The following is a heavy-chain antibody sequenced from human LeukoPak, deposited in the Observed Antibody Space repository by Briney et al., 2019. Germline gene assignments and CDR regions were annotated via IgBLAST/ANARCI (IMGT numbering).Heavy chain of an antibody. CDR3: AKTQFGVVIIKAFDI. Sequence: GGSLRLSCAASGFTFSSYGMHWVRQAPGKGLEWVAVISYDGSNKYYADSVKGRFTISRDNSKNTLYLQMNSLRAEDTAVYYCAKTQFGVVIIKAFDIWGQGTMVTVSS. J-gene: IGHJ3*02. D-gene: IGHD3-3*01. CDR2: ISYDGSNK. CDR1: GFTFSSYG. V-gene: IGHV3-30*18.